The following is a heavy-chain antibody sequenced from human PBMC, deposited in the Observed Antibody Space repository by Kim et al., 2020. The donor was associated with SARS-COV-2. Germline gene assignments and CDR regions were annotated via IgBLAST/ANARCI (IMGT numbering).Heavy chain of an antibody. Sequence: GGSLRLSCAASGFTFSNYGMHWVRQAPGKGLEWVALISYDGNNKYYADSVKGRFTISRDNSKNTLHLQMNSLRAEDTAIYYCAKGEGLTWYYYYGMDVWGRGTTVTVSS. CDR2: ISYDGNNK. CDR1: GFTFSNYG. CDR3: AKGEGLTWYYYYGMDV. V-gene: IGHV3-30*18. J-gene: IGHJ6*02.